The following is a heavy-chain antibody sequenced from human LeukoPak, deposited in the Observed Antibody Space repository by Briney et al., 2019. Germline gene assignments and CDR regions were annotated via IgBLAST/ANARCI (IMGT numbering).Heavy chain of an antibody. D-gene: IGHD3-10*01. CDR2: INHGGGT. CDR1: GGSFSGYY. CDR3: AGGAPMVRGAPQPNWFDP. V-gene: IGHV4-34*01. J-gene: IGHJ5*02. Sequence: PSETLSLTCAVYGGSFSGYYWSWIRQPPGKGLEWIGEINHGGGTNYNPSLKSRVTISVDTSKNQFSLKLSSVTAADTAVYYCAGGAPMVRGAPQPNWFDPWGQGTLVTVSS.